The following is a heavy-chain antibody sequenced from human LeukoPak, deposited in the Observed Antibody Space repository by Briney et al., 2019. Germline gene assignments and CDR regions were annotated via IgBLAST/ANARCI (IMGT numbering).Heavy chain of an antibody. D-gene: IGHD6-13*01. V-gene: IGHV4-59*01. Sequence: SETLSLTCTVSGGSISSYYWSWIRQPPGKGLEWIGYIYYSGSTNYNPSLKSRVTISVDTSKNQFSLKLSSVTAADTAVYYCARRLAAARFDPWGQGTLVTVSS. CDR1: GGSISSYY. CDR2: IYYSGST. J-gene: IGHJ5*02. CDR3: ARRLAAARFDP.